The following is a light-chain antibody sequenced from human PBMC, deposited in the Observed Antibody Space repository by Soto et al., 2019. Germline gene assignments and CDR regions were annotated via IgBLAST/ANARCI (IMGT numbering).Light chain of an antibody. Sequence: QSMLTQPASVSGSPGQSITISCTGTSSDVYTYKYVSWYQQHPGKAPKLMIYEVSNRPSGVSNRFSGSKSGNTASLTISGLQAEDEADYYCSSYTSSIPYVLGNGTKVTV. J-gene: IGLJ1*01. CDR1: SSDVYTYKY. CDR3: SSYTSSIPYV. CDR2: EVS. V-gene: IGLV2-14*01.